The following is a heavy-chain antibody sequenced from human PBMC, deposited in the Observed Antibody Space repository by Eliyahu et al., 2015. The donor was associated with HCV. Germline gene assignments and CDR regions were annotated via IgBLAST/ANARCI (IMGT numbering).Heavy chain of an antibody. CDR2: ISYDGSNK. D-gene: IGHD2-15*01. J-gene: IGHJ3*02. CDR1: GFXFSSYA. V-gene: IGHV3-30-3*01. Sequence: QVQLVDSGGGVVQPGRSXRLSCAXSGFXFSSYAMHWVRQAPGKGLEWVAAISYDGSNKYYTDSVKGRFTISRDNSKNTLYVQMNSLRPEDTAVYYCARESCSGGRCDDAFDIWGQGTMVTVSS. CDR3: ARESCSGGRCDDAFDI.